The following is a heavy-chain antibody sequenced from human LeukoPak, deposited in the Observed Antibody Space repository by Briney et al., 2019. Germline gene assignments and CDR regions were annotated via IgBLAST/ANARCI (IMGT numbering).Heavy chain of an antibody. CDR1: GVIFSNYG. D-gene: IGHD1-26*01. J-gene: IGHJ4*02. Sequence: VGSLRLSCAASGVIFSNYGIHWVRQAPGKGLEWVAFIRYDASAKYYADSVKGRFTISRANSKNKVYLQMNSMTAEDTAVYYCAKDSWEVGATAEIDYWGQGTLVTVSS. V-gene: IGHV3-30*02. CDR2: IRYDASAK. CDR3: AKDSWEVGATAEIDY.